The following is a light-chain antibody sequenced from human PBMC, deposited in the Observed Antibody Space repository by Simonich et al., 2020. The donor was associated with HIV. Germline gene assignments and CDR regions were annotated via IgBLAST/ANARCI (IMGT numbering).Light chain of an antibody. CDR2: DAS. CDR3: QQYGSSPYT. Sequence: EIVLTQSPATLSLSPGERATLSCRASQSVSSYLAWYQQKPGQAPRLLIYDASNRATGIPARFSGSGSGTDFTLTISRLEPEDFAVYCCQQYGSSPYTFGQGTKLEIK. J-gene: IGKJ2*01. V-gene: IGKV3-20*01. CDR1: QSVSSY.